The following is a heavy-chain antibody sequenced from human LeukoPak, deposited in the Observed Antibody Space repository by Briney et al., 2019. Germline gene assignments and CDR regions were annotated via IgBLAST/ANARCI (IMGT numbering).Heavy chain of an antibody. CDR1: GFTFNKYG. CDR2: IWHDGRNK. CDR3: AREQNIRGVIIIVDS. Sequence: GGSLRLSCAASGFTFNKYGMHWVRQAPGKGLEWVAVIWHDGRNKYYADSVKGRFTVSRDNSKNTLYLQMSSLRADDTAVYYCAREQNIRGVIIIVDSWGQGTLVTVSS. J-gene: IGHJ4*02. V-gene: IGHV3-33*01. D-gene: IGHD3-10*01.